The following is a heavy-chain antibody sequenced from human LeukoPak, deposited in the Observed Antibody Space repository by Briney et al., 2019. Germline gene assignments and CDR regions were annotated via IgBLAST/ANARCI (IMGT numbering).Heavy chain of an antibody. D-gene: IGHD2-2*01. Sequence: GGSLRLSCAASGFTFSVYYMSWIRQAPGKGLEWVSYISSSGSTIYYADSVKGRFTISRDNAKNSLYLQMNSLRAEDTAVYYCARDGAIVVVPAARGPPRWFDPWGQGTLVTVSS. CDR1: GFTFSVYY. CDR3: ARDGAIVVVPAARGPPRWFDP. J-gene: IGHJ5*02. V-gene: IGHV3-11*01. CDR2: ISSSGSTI.